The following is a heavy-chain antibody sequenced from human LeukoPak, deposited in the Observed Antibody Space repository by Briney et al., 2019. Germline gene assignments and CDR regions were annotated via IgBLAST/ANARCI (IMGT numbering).Heavy chain of an antibody. D-gene: IGHD5/OR15-5a*01. CDR1: GFTFSSYA. Sequence: AGSLRLSCAASGFTFSSYAMSWGRQAPGKGLEWVSAISGSGGSTYYADSVKGRFTISRDNSKNTLYLQMNSLRAADTAVYYCAKDSSTSVSYYGMDVWGQGTTVTVSS. J-gene: IGHJ6*02. V-gene: IGHV3-23*01. CDR3: AKDSSTSVSYYGMDV. CDR2: ISGSGGST.